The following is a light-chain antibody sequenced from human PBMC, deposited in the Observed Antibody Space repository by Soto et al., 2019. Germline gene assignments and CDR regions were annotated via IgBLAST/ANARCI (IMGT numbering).Light chain of an antibody. V-gene: IGKV1-9*01. J-gene: IGKJ2*01. CDR2: GAS. Sequence: DIQLTQSPIFLSASVGDRVTISCRASQAIFNYLAWYQQKPGKAPNLLIFGASTLQSGVASRLSGSGSGTAFTLTLSCLQAEDYATYYCQQLNSNPRTFGQGSKMEIK. CDR1: QAIFNY. CDR3: QQLNSNPRT.